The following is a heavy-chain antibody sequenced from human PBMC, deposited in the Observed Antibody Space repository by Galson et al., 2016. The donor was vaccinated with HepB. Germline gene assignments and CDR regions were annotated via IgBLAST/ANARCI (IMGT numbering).Heavy chain of an antibody. Sequence: SLRLSCAASGFTFSSYAMTWVRQAPGKGPERVSGISGSGDGAYYGDSVKGRFSISRDNSKNTLYLQMNSLRADDTAVYFCAKDQTTYDPGWYFDIWGRGTLVTVSS. CDR3: AKDQTTYDPGWYFDI. CDR2: ISGSGDGA. D-gene: IGHD3-3*01. V-gene: IGHV3-23*01. CDR1: GFTFSSYA. J-gene: IGHJ2*01.